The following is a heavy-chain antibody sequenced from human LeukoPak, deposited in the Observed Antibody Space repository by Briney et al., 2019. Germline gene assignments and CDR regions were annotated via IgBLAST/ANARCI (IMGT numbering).Heavy chain of an antibody. Sequence: GGSLRLSCAASGFTFNSYAMSWVRQAPGKGLEWVSTITVGGGSTYHADSVKGRFTIPRDISKDTLYLQMNSLRAEDTAVYYCARDPRCGGDCPFDYWGQGTLVTVSS. D-gene: IGHD2-21*02. J-gene: IGHJ4*02. V-gene: IGHV3-23*01. CDR3: ARDPRCGGDCPFDY. CDR1: GFTFNSYA. CDR2: ITVGGGST.